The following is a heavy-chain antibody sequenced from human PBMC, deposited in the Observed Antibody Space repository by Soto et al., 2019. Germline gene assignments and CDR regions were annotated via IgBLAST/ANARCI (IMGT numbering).Heavy chain of an antibody. D-gene: IGHD2-2*01. Sequence: EVQLVESGGGLVQPGESLRLSCAASGLTFRSYWMHWVRQAPGKGLVWVSRINTDGSVAMYVDSVKGRVTISRDNAKNTLYLHMNSLRAEDTAVYYCVRDMQLLRLDSWGQGTLVTVSS. CDR1: GLTFRSYW. V-gene: IGHV3-74*03. CDR3: VRDMQLLRLDS. CDR2: INTDGSVA. J-gene: IGHJ4*02.